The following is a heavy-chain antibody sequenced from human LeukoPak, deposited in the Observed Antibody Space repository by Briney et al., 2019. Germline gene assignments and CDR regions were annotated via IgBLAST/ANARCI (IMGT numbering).Heavy chain of an antibody. V-gene: IGHV1-2*02. D-gene: IGHD4-23*01. CDR2: INPNSGGT. J-gene: IGHJ6*03. CDR3: AHGGSPTGYYYMDV. Sequence: ASVKVSCKASGYTFTGYYMHWVRQAPGQGLEWMGWINPNSGGTNYAQKFQGRVTITADRSTSTAYMELSSLRSEDTAVYYCAHGGSPTGYYYMDVWGKGTTVTVSS. CDR1: GYTFTGYY.